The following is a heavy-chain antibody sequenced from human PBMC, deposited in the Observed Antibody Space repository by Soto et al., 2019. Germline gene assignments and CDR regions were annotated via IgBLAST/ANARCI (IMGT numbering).Heavy chain of an antibody. D-gene: IGHD3-3*01. Sequence: EVQLVESGGGLVQPGGSLRLSCAASGFTFRTYWMHWVRQSPGKGLVWVSRINSDGGGTSYADSVKGRFTISRDNAKNTVYLQMNSLRVEDTAVYYCARGSVPSTYYDFWSGYSSIADSWGQGTLVTVSS. CDR2: INSDGGGT. CDR3: ARGSVPSTYYDFWSGYSSIADS. J-gene: IGHJ4*02. CDR1: GFTFRTYW. V-gene: IGHV3-74*01.